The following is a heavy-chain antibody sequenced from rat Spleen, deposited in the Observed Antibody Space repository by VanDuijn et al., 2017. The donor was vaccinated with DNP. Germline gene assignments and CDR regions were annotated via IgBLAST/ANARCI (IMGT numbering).Heavy chain of an antibody. V-gene: IGHV2-15*01. CDR2: IWTGGST. Sequence: QVQLKESGPGLVQPSQTLSLTCTVSGFSLTSYTVSWVRQPPGKGLEWVGAIWTGGSTDYNSALKSRLSISRDTSKSQVFLKMNSLQTDDTGTYYCTRDRVSSIPFDYWGQGVMVTVSS. CDR1: GFSLTSYT. J-gene: IGHJ2*01. D-gene: IGHD3-1*01. CDR3: TRDRVSSIPFDY.